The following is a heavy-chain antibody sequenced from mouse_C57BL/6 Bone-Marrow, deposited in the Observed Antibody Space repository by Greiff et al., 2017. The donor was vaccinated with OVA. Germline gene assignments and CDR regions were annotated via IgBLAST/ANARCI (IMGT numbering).Heavy chain of an antibody. D-gene: IGHD5-1*01. V-gene: IGHV1-52*01. Sequence: QVQLQQPGAELVRPGSSVKLSCKASGYTFTSYWMHWVKQRPIQGLEWIGNIDPSDSETHYNQKFKDKATLTVDKSSSTAYMQLSSLTSEDSAVYYCARLYLYYAMDYWGQGTSVTVSS. J-gene: IGHJ4*01. CDR2: IDPSDSET. CDR1: GYTFTSYW. CDR3: ARLYLYYAMDY.